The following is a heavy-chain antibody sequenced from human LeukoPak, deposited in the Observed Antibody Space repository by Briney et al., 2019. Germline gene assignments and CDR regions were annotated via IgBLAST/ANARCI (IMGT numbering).Heavy chain of an antibody. D-gene: IGHD6-19*01. CDR3: ARDPPSGWYPFDY. Sequence: SVKVSCKASVGTFSSYAISWVRQAPGQGLEWMGRIIPIFGTANYAQKFQGRVTITTDESTSTAYMELSSLRSEDTAVYYCARDPPSGWYPFDYWGQGTLVTVSS. CDR2: IIPIFGTA. V-gene: IGHV1-69*05. J-gene: IGHJ4*02. CDR1: VGTFSSYA.